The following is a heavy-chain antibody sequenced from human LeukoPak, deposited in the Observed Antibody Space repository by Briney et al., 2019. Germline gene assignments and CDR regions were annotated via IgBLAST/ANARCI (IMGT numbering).Heavy chain of an antibody. J-gene: IGHJ5*02. CDR3: ARDVVRGVMYNWFDP. CDR2: ISAYNGNT. Sequence: ASLKVSCKPSRYTFTSYVISRVRPAPGQRVGWVGWISAYNGNTNYAQKLQGRVTMTTDTSTSTAYMELRSLRSDDTAVYYCARDVVRGVMYNWFDPWGQGTLVTVSS. CDR1: RYTFTSYV. V-gene: IGHV1-18*04. D-gene: IGHD3-10*01.